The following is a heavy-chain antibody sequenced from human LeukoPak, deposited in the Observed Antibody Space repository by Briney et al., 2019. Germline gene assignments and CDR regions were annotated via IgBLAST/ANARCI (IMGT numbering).Heavy chain of an antibody. V-gene: IGHV3-21*01. CDR1: GFTFSRYS. Sequence: PGGSLRLSCAASGFTFSRYSMNWVRQAPGKGLEWVSSISSSSSYIFYADSVKGRFTISRDNSKNTLYLQMNSLRAEDTAVYYCARDRASDFSLDYWGQGTLATVSS. J-gene: IGHJ4*02. CDR2: ISSSSSYI. CDR3: ARDRASDFSLDY. D-gene: IGHD2-21*02.